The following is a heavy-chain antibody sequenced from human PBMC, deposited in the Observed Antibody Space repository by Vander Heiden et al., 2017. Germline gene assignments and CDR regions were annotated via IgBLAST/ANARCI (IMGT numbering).Heavy chain of an antibody. Sequence: QVQLQQSGPGLVKPSQTLSLTCAISGDRVSSNRAAWTGIRQSPSGGLEWLGRTYYRAKWYNDYAVSVKSRITINPDTSKNQFSLQLNSVTPEDTAVYYCARVPIGNYVKGYYYYGMDVWGQGTTVTVSS. CDR3: ARVPIGNYVKGYYYYGMDV. CDR1: GDRVSSNRAA. D-gene: IGHD1-7*01. V-gene: IGHV6-1*01. J-gene: IGHJ6*02. CDR2: TYYRAKWYN.